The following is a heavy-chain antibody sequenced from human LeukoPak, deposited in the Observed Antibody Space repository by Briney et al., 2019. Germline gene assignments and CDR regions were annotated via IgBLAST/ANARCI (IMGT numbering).Heavy chain of an antibody. V-gene: IGHV3-23*01. CDR1: GFTFSSYA. Sequence: PGGSLRLSCAASGFTFSSYAMSWVRQAPGKGLEWVSAISGSGGSTYYADSVKGRFAISRDNSKNTLYLQMNSLRAEDTAVYYCATYCSSTSCYSRYGMDVWGQGTTVTVSS. CDR2: ISGSGGST. J-gene: IGHJ6*02. CDR3: ATYCSSTSCYSRYGMDV. D-gene: IGHD2-2*01.